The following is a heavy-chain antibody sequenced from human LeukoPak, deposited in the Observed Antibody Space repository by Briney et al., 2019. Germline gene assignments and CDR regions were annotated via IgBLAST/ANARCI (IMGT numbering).Heavy chain of an antibody. Sequence: PSETLSLTCAVYGGSFSGYYWSGIRQPPGKALEWIGEINHSGSTNYNPSLKSRVTISVDTSKNQFSLKLSSVTAADTAVYYCARVDSSSWPHRGWFDPWGQGTLVTVSS. CDR2: INHSGST. CDR3: ARVDSSSWPHRGWFDP. V-gene: IGHV4-34*01. J-gene: IGHJ5*02. CDR1: GGSFSGYY. D-gene: IGHD6-13*01.